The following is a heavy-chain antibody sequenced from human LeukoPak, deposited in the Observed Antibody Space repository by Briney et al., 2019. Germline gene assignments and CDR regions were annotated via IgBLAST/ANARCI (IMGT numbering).Heavy chain of an antibody. J-gene: IGHJ6*02. Sequence: PGGSLRLSCAASGLIFSNYWMTWVRQAPGKGLEWVANIKEDGSETYYVDSVKGRFTISRDNDKNTLYLQMNSLRAEDTAVYYCARAPGDYSGLPRTFRYYGMDVWGQGTTVTVSS. CDR3: ARAPGDYSGLPRTFRYYGMDV. V-gene: IGHV3-7*03. CDR1: GLIFSNYW. CDR2: IKEDGSET. D-gene: IGHD4-17*01.